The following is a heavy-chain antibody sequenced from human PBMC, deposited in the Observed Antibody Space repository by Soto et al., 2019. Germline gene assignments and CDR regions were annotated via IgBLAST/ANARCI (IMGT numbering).Heavy chain of an antibody. CDR1: GYTFTTYG. J-gene: IGHJ4*02. CDR2: ISPNTGNT. V-gene: IGHV1-18*01. CDR3: ARGGFWYSIYVDY. Sequence: QVHLVQSGVEVKRPGASVKVSCRATGYTFTTYGIPWVRQATGQGHEWMGWISPNTGNTNYARKLPGRVTMSTDTSTGTAYMELRSLRSDDTAVYYWARGGFWYSIYVDYWGQGTLVTVSS. D-gene: IGHD4-4*01.